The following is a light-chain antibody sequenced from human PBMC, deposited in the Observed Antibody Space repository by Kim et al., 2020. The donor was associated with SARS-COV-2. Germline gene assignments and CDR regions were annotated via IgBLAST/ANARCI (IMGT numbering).Light chain of an antibody. J-gene: IGKJ4*01. CDR1: QCASTN. CDR3: QQYNHWLS. V-gene: IGKV3D-15*01. CDR2: DIS. Sequence: IELTQSPGVLSVPPGETATLSCRASQCASTNLAWYQQKPGQAPRLLIHDISTRAAGIPARFTGSGSGKEFTLTITSLQSEDAAVYYCQQYNHWLSFGGGTKVDIK.